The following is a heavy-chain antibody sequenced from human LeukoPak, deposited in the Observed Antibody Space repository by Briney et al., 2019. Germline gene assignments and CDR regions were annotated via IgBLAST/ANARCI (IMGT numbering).Heavy chain of an antibody. J-gene: IGHJ5*01. CDR3: ARDRSSGWSFDF. Sequence: GASVKVSCKASGYTFTGYYMHWVRQAPGQGLEWMGIINPSSGGTSYAQKFQGRITMTRDTSTSTIYMELSSLRSEDTAVYYCARDRSSGWSFDFWGQGTLVTVSS. V-gene: IGHV1-46*01. CDR1: GYTFTGYY. D-gene: IGHD6-19*01. CDR2: INPSSGGT.